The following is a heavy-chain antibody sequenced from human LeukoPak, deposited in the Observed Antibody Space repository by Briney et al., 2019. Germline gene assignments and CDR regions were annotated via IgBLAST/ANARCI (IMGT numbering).Heavy chain of an antibody. V-gene: IGHV1-69*06. CDR2: IIPIFGTA. CDR1: GYTFTSYD. CDR3: ARGRVSSGWYFDFDY. Sequence: GASVKVSCKASGYTFTSYDISWVRQAPGQGLEWMGGIIPIFGTANYAQKFQGRVTITADKSTSTAYMELSSLRSEDTAVYYCARGRVSSGWYFDFDYWGQGTLVTVSS. D-gene: IGHD6-19*01. J-gene: IGHJ4*02.